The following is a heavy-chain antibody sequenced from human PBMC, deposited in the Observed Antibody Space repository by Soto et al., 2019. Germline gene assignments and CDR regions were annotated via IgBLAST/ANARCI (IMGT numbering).Heavy chain of an antibody. CDR3: AKDPAHTVVTYYYYYGMDV. J-gene: IGHJ6*02. Sequence: GGSLRLSCAASGFTFSSYGMHWVRQAPGKGLEWVAVISYDGSNKYYADSVKGRFTISRDNSKNTLYLQMNSLRAEDTAVYYCAKDPAHTVVTYYYYYGMDVWGQGTTGTVSS. D-gene: IGHD2-15*01. CDR1: GFTFSSYG. V-gene: IGHV3-30*18. CDR2: ISYDGSNK.